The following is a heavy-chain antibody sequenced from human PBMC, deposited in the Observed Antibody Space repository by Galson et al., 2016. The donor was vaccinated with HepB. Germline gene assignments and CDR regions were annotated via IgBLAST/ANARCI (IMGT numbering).Heavy chain of an antibody. J-gene: IGHJ4*02. CDR3: AKAGVYNWNDVDLDY. CDR2: ISTSSETI. Sequence: SLRLSCAASGFRFSSYSMNWVRQAPGKGLEWISYISTSSETISYADSVKGRFTIPRDNARNSVSLLMNSLRVEDTAVYYCAKAGVYNWNDVDLDYWGQGTPVTISS. V-gene: IGHV3-48*03. CDR1: GFRFSSYS. D-gene: IGHD1-1*01.